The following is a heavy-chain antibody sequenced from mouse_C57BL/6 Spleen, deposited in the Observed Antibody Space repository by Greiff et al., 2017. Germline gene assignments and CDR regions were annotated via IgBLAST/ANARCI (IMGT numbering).Heavy chain of an antibody. CDR1: GFTFSDYY. D-gene: IGHD1-1*01. J-gene: IGHJ2*01. CDR2: INYDGSST. CDR3: ARGGDYGSSHYFDY. Sequence: EVKLMESEGGLVQPGSSMKLSCTASGFTFSDYYMAWVRQVPEKGLEWVANINYDGSSTYYLDSLKSRFIISRDNAKNILYLQMSSLKSEDTATYYCARGGDYGSSHYFDYWGQGTTLTVSS. V-gene: IGHV5-16*01.